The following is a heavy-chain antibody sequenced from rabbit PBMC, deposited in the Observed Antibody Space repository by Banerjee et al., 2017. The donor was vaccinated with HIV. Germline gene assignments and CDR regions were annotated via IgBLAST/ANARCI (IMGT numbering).Heavy chain of an antibody. CDR3: VRSGSGWGDIAHNL. D-gene: IGHD4-1*01. CDR1: GFIFSDNYY. Sequence: QSLEESGGDLVKPGASLTLTCKASGFIFSDNYYMCWVRQAPGKGLEWIACIYAGGSGRTHYASWVNGRFTISSHNAQNTLYLQLNSLTAADTATYFCVRSGSGWGDIAHNLWGPGTLVTVS. CDR2: IYAGGSGRT. J-gene: IGHJ4*01. V-gene: IGHV1S40*01.